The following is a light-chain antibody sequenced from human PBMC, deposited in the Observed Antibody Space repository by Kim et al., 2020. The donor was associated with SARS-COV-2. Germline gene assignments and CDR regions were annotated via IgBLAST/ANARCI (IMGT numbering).Light chain of an antibody. CDR1: SSDVGGYNY. CDR3: SSFTSSSTFV. Sequence: GPSITSSCTGTSSDVGGYNYVSWYQQHPGTAPKLMIYDVTKRPSGVSNRFSASKSGNTASLTISGLQAEDEADYYCSSFTSSSTFVFGTGTKVTVL. CDR2: DVT. V-gene: IGLV2-14*04. J-gene: IGLJ1*01.